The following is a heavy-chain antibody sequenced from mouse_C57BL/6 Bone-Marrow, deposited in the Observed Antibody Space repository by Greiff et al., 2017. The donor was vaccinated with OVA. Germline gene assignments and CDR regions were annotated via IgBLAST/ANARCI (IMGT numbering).Heavy chain of an antibody. V-gene: IGHV1-61*01. CDR3: ARKATRATLYYFDY. CDR2: IYPSDSET. J-gene: IGHJ2*01. CDR1: GYTFTSYW. D-gene: IGHD1-1*01. Sequence: QVQLKQPGAELVRPGSSVKLSCKASGYTFTSYWMDWVKQRPGQGLEWIGNIYPSDSETHYNQKFKDKATLTVDKSSSTAYMQLSSLTSEDSAVYYCARKATRATLYYFDYWGQGTTLTVSS.